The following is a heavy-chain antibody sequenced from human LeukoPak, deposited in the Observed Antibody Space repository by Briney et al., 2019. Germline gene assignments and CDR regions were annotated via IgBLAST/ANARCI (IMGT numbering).Heavy chain of an antibody. CDR1: GFTFSTNG. Sequence: GGSLRLSCAASGFTFSTNGMHWVRQAPGKGLEWVALIWYDGSKKYYADSVKGRFTISRDNSKNTMYLQMNSLRAEDTAVYYCSRMEFDYWGQGTLVTVSS. D-gene: IGHD1-1*01. CDR2: IWYDGSKK. V-gene: IGHV3-30*02. CDR3: SRMEFDY. J-gene: IGHJ4*02.